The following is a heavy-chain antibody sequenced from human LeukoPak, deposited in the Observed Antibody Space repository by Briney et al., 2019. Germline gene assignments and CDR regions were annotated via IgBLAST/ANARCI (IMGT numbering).Heavy chain of an antibody. D-gene: IGHD4-11*01. Sequence: SETLSLTCTVSGGSISSSIYYWAWIRQPPGKGLEWIGYVDHRGSTEYNPSLRSRVTMSVDMSKNSFSLELSAGTAADTAVYYCARGSAYYSFERSKRVPWGFDYWGQGSLVIVSS. CDR2: VDHRGST. J-gene: IGHJ4*02. V-gene: IGHV4-61*05. CDR3: ARGSAYYSFERSKRVPWGFDY. CDR1: GGSISSSIYY.